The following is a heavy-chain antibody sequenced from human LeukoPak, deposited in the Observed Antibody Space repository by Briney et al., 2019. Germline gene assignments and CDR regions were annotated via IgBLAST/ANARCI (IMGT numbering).Heavy chain of an antibody. J-gene: IGHJ4*02. Sequence: GESLNTSCMASGYSFSTNSFGWVRQMPGKGLEWMGVIYPGDSDTRYSPSFQGQVTISADTSISIAYLQWSSLKASDTAMYYCERCGYSDYEFDCGGQGALVTVSS. D-gene: IGHD5-12*01. V-gene: IGHV5-51*01. CDR3: ERCGYSDYEFDC. CDR2: IYPGDSDT. CDR1: GYSFSTNS.